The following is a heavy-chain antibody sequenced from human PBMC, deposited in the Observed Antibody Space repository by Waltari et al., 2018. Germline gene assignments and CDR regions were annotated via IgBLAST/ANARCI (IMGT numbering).Heavy chain of an antibody. CDR1: GFTFTSHH. J-gene: IGHJ4*02. Sequence: EVRLVKSGGGLLHPGGTLRLSCEASGFTFTSHHLNWIRQAPGKGLEWLSYISSTFEIHYADSVKGRLTVSRDNARNSVFLEMSSLRADDTAVYYCVRDLNWGFDSWGQGTLVTVSS. D-gene: IGHD7-27*01. CDR2: ISSTFEI. V-gene: IGHV3-48*03. CDR3: VRDLNWGFDS.